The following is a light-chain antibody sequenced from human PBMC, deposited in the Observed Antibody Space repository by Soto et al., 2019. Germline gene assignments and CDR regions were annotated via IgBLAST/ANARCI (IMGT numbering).Light chain of an antibody. CDR1: QSVAGSY. CDR2: GAS. Sequence: EIVLTQSPGTLSLSPGERATLFCRASQSVAGSYLAWFQQKPGQAPRLLIYGASSRATGTPDRFSGSGSGTDFTLTITRLEPEDFAVYYCQQYGSSQFTFGPGTKWISN. J-gene: IGKJ3*01. CDR3: QQYGSSQFT. V-gene: IGKV3-20*01.